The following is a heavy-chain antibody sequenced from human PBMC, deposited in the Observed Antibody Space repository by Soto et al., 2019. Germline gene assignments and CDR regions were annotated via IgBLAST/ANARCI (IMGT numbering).Heavy chain of an antibody. D-gene: IGHD3-3*01. CDR1: GYRFIDYG. CDR3: AREMEHFGGVITFAF. CDR2: IIAYYGAT. V-gene: IGHV1-18*01. Sequence: ASVKVSCKASGYRFIDYGISWVRQAPGQGLEWMGWIIAYYGATRYAQNFQGRVTMIRDTSTSTAFMELRSLTSDDTAVYYCAREMEHFGGVITFAFWGQGTLVTVSS. J-gene: IGHJ4*02.